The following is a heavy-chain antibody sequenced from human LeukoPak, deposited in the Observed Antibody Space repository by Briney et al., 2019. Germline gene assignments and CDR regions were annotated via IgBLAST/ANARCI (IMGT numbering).Heavy chain of an antibody. V-gene: IGHV4-30-2*01. CDR3: ARTPEGPTGYCSGGSCYSHPNGMDV. D-gene: IGHD2-15*01. J-gene: IGHJ6*02. CDR1: GGSISSGGYY. Sequence: PSETLSLTCTVSGGSISSGGYYWSWIRQPPGKGLEWIGYIYHSGSTYYNPSLKSRVTISVDRSKNQFSLKLSSVTAADTAVYYCARTPEGPTGYCSGGSCYSHPNGMDVWGQGTTVTVCS. CDR2: IYHSGST.